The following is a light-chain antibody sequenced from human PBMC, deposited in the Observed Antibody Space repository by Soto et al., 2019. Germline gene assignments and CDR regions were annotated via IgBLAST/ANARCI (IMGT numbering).Light chain of an antibody. V-gene: IGKV3-20*01. Sequence: EFVFTQSPCTLSLSPGERATLSCRASQTVSSSFLAWYQQKPGQAPRLLIYGVSSRATGIPDRFSGTGSGTDFTLTISRLEPEDFAVYYCQQYNNWPLTFGQGTKVDIK. CDR2: GVS. J-gene: IGKJ1*01. CDR3: QQYNNWPLT. CDR1: QTVSSSF.